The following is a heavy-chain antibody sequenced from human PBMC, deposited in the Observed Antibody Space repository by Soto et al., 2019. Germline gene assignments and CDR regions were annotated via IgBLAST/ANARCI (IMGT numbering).Heavy chain of an antibody. D-gene: IGHD3-22*01. CDR1: GLTFSSYG. V-gene: IGHV3-30*18. Sequence: PGGSLRLSCAASGLTFSSYGMHWVRQAPGKGLEWVAVISYDGSNKYYADSVKGRLTISRDNSKNTLYLQMNSLRAEDTAVYYCAKEDYYDSSVDFDIWGQGTMAPVS. CDR2: ISYDGSNK. CDR3: AKEDYYDSSVDFDI. J-gene: IGHJ3*02.